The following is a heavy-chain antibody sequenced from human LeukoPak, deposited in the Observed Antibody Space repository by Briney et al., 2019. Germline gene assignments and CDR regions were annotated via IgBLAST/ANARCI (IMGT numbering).Heavy chain of an antibody. CDR1: GYSVSSNY. Sequence: PAGSLSLSCAASGYSVSSNYISWVRQAPGKGLEWISVIYSGGSTYYADSVKGRFTISRDSSKNPLYLQMNSLRAADTAVYYCARVFGFASYSYYMDVGDKAPTVTV. J-gene: IGHJ6*03. CDR2: IYSGGST. D-gene: IGHD3-3*01. CDR3: ARVFGFASYSYYMDV. V-gene: IGHV3-53*01.